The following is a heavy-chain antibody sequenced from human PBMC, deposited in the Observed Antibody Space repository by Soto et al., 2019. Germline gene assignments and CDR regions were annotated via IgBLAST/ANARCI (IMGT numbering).Heavy chain of an antibody. J-gene: IGHJ6*02. Sequence: GGSLRLSCAASEFTFSNYAMSWVRQAPGKGLVWVSRVNNDGTDTTHADSVKGRFTISRDNAENTLYLQMNSLRAEDTAVYYCARGGLQHALDVWGQGSTVTVSS. CDR1: EFTFSNYA. V-gene: IGHV3-74*03. CDR3: ARGGLQHALDV. D-gene: IGHD6-13*01. CDR2: VNNDGTDT.